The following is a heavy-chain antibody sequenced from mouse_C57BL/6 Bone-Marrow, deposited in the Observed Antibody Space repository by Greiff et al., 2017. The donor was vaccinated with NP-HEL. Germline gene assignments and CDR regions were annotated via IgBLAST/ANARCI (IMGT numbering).Heavy chain of an antibody. CDR2: IDPSDSYP. V-gene: IGHV1-50*01. CDR3: AGDGGYFDV. D-gene: IGHD2-3*01. J-gene: IGHJ1*03. CDR1: GYTFPSYW. Sequence: QVQLQQPGAELVKPGASVKLSCKASGYTFPSYWMQWVKHRPGPGLEWIGEIDPSDSYPNYNQKFKGKATLTVDTSSSTAYMQLSSLTSEDSAVYYCAGDGGYFDVWGTGTTVTGSS.